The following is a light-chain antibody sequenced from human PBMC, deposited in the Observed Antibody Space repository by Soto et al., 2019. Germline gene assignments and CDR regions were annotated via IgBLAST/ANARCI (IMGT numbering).Light chain of an antibody. CDR2: GAS. Sequence: EIVMTQSPATLSVSPGERATLSCRASQSVSSNLAWYQQNPGQDPRLLIYGASTRATGIPARFSGSGSGTESTLTIRCLQTEDFPFYDCQQYNNWPPLAFGGGTKVEI. V-gene: IGKV3-15*01. CDR1: QSVSSN. J-gene: IGKJ4*01. CDR3: QQYNNWPPLA.